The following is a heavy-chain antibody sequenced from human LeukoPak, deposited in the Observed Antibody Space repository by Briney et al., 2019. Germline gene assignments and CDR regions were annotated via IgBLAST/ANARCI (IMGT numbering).Heavy chain of an antibody. D-gene: IGHD6-6*01. CDR1: GFTFNSYE. V-gene: IGHV3-30-3*01. J-gene: IGHJ6*02. CDR2: ISYDGSNK. Sequence: PGRSLRLSCAASGFTFNSYEMHWVRQAPGKGLEWVAVISYDGSNKYYADFVKGRFTFSRDNSKNTVHLQMNSLRAEDTAVYYCVRGRSRERAYGMDVWGPGTTVTVSS. CDR3: VRGRSRERAYGMDV.